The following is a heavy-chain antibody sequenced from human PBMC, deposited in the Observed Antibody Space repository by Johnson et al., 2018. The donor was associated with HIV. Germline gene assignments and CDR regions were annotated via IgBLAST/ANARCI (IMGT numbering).Heavy chain of an antibody. CDR3: AREVGSWYSSSSGAFDI. Sequence: LEWVSLIYSGGSSYYADSVKGRFTISRDNSKNTLYLQMNSLRAEDTAVYYCAREVGSWYSSSSGAFDIWGQGTMVTVSS. CDR2: IYSGGSS. D-gene: IGHD6-6*01. V-gene: IGHV3-53*01. J-gene: IGHJ3*02.